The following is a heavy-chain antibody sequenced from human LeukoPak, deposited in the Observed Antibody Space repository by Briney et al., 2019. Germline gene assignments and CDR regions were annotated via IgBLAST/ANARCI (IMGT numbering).Heavy chain of an antibody. CDR1: GYTFTGYY. CDR2: INPNSGGT. D-gene: IGHD3-22*01. J-gene: IGHJ4*02. Sequence: ASVKVSCKASGYTFTGYYMHWVRQAPGQGLEWMGWINPNSGGTNYAQKFQGRVTMTRDTSISTAYMGLSRLRSDDTAVYYCARDQLPQYYYDSSGTTDYWGQGTLVTVSS. V-gene: IGHV1-2*02. CDR3: ARDQLPQYYYDSSGTTDY.